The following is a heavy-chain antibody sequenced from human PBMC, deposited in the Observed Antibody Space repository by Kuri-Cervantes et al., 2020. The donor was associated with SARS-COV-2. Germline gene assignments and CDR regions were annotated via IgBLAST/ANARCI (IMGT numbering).Heavy chain of an antibody. J-gene: IGHJ5*02. Sequence: GSLRLSCTVYGGSISSYYWSWIRQLAGKGLEWIGRIHVNGRTNYNPSLKSRVTMSVDASKNHFSLKLRSVTAADTAVYYCARTGSSGWPGSHWFDPWGQGTLVTVSS. CDR3: ARTGSSGWPGSHWFDP. CDR2: IHVNGRT. CDR1: GGSISSYY. D-gene: IGHD6-25*01. V-gene: IGHV4-4*07.